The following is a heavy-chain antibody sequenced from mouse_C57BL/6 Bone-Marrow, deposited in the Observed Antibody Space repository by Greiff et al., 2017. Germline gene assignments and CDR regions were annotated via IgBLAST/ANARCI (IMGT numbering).Heavy chain of an antibody. V-gene: IGHV1-64*01. Sequence: QVQLQQPGAELVKPGASVKLSCKASGYTFTSYWMHWVKQRPGQGLEWIGMIQPNSGSTNYNEKFKSKATLTVDKSSSTAYMQLSSLTSEDSAVYYCARWTTAYFDYWGQGTTLTVSS. J-gene: IGHJ2*01. CDR2: IQPNSGST. D-gene: IGHD1-2*01. CDR1: GYTFTSYW. CDR3: ARWTTAYFDY.